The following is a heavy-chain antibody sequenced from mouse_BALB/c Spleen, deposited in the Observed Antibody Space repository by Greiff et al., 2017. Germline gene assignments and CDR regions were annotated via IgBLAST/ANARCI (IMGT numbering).Heavy chain of an antibody. CDR2: ISSGGSYT. V-gene: IGHV5-6-4*01. J-gene: IGHJ2*01. CDR3: TRDRYDYDGYFDY. D-gene: IGHD2-4*01. CDR1: GFTFSSYT. Sequence: EVQVVESGGGLVKPGGSLKLSCAASGFTFSSYTMSWVRQTPEKRLEWVATISSGGSYTYYPDSVKGRFTISRDNAKNTLYLQMSSLKSEDTAMYYCTRDRYDYDGYFDYWGQGTTLTVSS.